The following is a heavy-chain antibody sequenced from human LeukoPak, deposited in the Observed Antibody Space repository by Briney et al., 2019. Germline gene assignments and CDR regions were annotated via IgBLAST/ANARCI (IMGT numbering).Heavy chain of an antibody. D-gene: IGHD6-13*01. Sequence: GGSLRLSCGASGFTFRNFWMNWVRQAPGKGLEWVANIKDDGSDKYYVDSVKGRFTISKDNAKNSLFLQMNSLRVEDTAVYYCARGKQQLVQRRSLVGPFDYWGQGTLVTVSS. V-gene: IGHV3-7*01. J-gene: IGHJ4*02. CDR1: GFTFRNFW. CDR2: IKDDGSDK. CDR3: ARGKQQLVQRRSLVGPFDY.